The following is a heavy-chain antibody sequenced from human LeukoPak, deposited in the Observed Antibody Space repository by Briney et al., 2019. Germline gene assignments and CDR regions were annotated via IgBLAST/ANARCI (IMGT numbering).Heavy chain of an antibody. CDR1: EFTFSSYS. D-gene: IGHD4-23*01. V-gene: IGHV3-21*05. J-gene: IGHJ3*01. CDR3: AGVRAGGNRAFDV. Sequence: GGSLRLSCAASEFTFSSYSMNWVRQAPGKGLEWVSYITNSGNSKSYADSVKGRFTISRDNAKNTLWLQMNSLRADDTAVYYCAGVRAGGNRAFDVWGQGTVVAVSS. CDR2: ITNSGNSK.